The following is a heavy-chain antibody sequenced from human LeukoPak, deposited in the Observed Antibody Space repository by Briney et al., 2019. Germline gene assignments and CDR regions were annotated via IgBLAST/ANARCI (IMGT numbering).Heavy chain of an antibody. Sequence: GESLKISCQSSGYTFTSYWIGWVRQMPGKGLQWMGIIYPGDSDTTYSPSFQGQVTISADKSISTAYLQWSSLKASDTAIYYCARLIVGSSSTGWFDPWGQEPWSPSPQ. D-gene: IGHD6-6*01. CDR2: IYPGDSDT. CDR1: GYTFTSYW. CDR3: ARLIVGSSSTGWFDP. V-gene: IGHV5-51*01. J-gene: IGHJ5*02.